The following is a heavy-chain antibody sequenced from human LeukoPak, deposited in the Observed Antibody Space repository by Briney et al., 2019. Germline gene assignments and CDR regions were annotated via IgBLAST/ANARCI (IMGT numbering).Heavy chain of an antibody. CDR3: ARSAGFGELLRFDP. V-gene: IGHV4-30-2*01. CDR1: GGSISSGGYS. J-gene: IGHJ5*02. Sequence: SETLSLTCAVSGGSISSGGYSWSWIRQPPGKGLEWIGYIYHSGSTYYNPSHKSRVTISVDRSKNQFSLKLSSVTAADAAVYYCARSAGFGELLRFDPWGQGTLVTVSS. D-gene: IGHD3-10*01. CDR2: IYHSGST.